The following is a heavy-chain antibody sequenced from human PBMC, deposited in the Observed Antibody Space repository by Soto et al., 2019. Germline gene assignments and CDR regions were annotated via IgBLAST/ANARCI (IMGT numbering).Heavy chain of an antibody. D-gene: IGHD5-18*01. CDR3: AKDTADMVPRWFEP. CDR2: IFRSGNT. J-gene: IGHJ5*02. Sequence: PSETLSLTCAVSSGSIGSSNWWSWVRQPPGRALEWIGEIFRSGNTNYNPSLKSRVTISLDVSKNQFFLKLTSVTAADTAVYYCAKDTADMVPRWFEPWGQGTLVTVSS. V-gene: IGHV4-4*02. CDR1: SGSIGSSNW.